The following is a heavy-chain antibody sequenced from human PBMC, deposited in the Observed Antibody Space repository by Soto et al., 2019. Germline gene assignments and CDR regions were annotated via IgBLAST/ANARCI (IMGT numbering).Heavy chain of an antibody. CDR2: INPNSGGT. J-gene: IGHJ5*02. CDR3: ASAPIAVAGTYNWFDP. D-gene: IGHD6-19*01. Sequence: GASVKVSCKASGYTFTSYGISWVRQAPGQGLEWMGWINPNSGGTNYAQKFQGWVTMTRDTSISTAYMELSRLRSDDTAVYYCASAPIAVAGTYNWFDPWGQGTLVTVSS. CDR1: GYTFTSYG. V-gene: IGHV1-2*04.